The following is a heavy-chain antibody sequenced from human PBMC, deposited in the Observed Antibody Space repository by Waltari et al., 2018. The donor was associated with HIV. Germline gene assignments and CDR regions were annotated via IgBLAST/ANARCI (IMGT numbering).Heavy chain of an antibody. D-gene: IGHD3-10*01. CDR1: GGSISSSSYY. CDR2: IYYSGGT. Sequence: QLQLQESGPGLVKPSETLSLTCTVSGGSISSSSYYWGWIRKPPGKGLEWIGNIYYSGGTYYNPSLKSRVTISVDTSKNQFSLKLSSVTAADTAVYYCARFHYYGSGSYYYYFDYWGQGTLVTVSS. CDR3: ARFHYYGSGSYYYYFDY. J-gene: IGHJ4*02. V-gene: IGHV4-39*01.